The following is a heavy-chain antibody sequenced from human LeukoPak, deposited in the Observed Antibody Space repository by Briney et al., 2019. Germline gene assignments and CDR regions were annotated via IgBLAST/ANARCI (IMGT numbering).Heavy chain of an antibody. CDR1: GFTFSSYA. Sequence: PGGSLRLSCAASGFTFSSYAMSWVRQAPGKGLEWVSAISGSGGSTYYADSVKGRLTISRDNSKNTLYLQANSLRADDTAVYYCAKGSSRGTTMTWFDPWGQGTLVTVSS. J-gene: IGHJ5*02. V-gene: IGHV3-23*01. D-gene: IGHD4-17*01. CDR2: ISGSGGST. CDR3: AKGSSRGTTMTWFDP.